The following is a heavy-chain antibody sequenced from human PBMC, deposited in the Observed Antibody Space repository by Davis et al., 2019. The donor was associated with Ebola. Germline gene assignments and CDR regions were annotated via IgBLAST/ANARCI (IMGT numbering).Heavy chain of an antibody. CDR2: ISSNGGST. V-gene: IGHV3-64*01. CDR3: AKDKTMATHYWYFDL. CDR1: GFTFSSYA. D-gene: IGHD4/OR15-4a*01. Sequence: GESLKISCAASGFTFSSYAMHWVRQAPGKGLEYVSAISSNGGSTYYANSVKGRFTISRDNSKNTLYLQMGSLRAEDMAVYYCAKDKTMATHYWYFDLWGRGTLVTVSS. J-gene: IGHJ2*01.